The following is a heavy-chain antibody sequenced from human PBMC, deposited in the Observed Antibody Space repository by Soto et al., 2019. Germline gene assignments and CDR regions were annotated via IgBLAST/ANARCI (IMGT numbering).Heavy chain of an antibody. J-gene: IGHJ4*02. V-gene: IGHV1-18*01. CDR3: ARGRYGDY. CDR1: GYAFTTYV. D-gene: IGHD1-1*01. CDR2: ISAHNGNT. Sequence: QVHLVQSGAEVKKPGASVKFSCQGFGYAFTTYVITWVRQAPGQGLEWMGWISAHNGNTNYAQKLQGRVTVTRDTSTSTAYMELRSLRYDDTAVYYCARGRYGDYWGQGALVTVSS.